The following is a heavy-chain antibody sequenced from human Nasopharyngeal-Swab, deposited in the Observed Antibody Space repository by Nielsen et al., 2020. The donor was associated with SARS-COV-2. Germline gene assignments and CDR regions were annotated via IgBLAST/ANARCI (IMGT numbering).Heavy chain of an antibody. J-gene: IGHJ6*02. Sequence: ASVKVSCKASGYTFTSYDIKWVRQATGQGLEWMGWMNPNSGNTGYAQKFQGRVTMTRNTSISTAYMELSSLRSEDTAVYYCARDMGGYGIEDYYYYYGMDVWGQGTTVTVSS. CDR3: ARDMGGYGIEDYYYYYGMDV. D-gene: IGHD5-12*01. CDR1: GYTFTSYD. V-gene: IGHV1-8*01. CDR2: MNPNSGNT.